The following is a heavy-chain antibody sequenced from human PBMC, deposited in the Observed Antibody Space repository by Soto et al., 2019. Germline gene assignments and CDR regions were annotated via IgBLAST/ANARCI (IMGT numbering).Heavy chain of an antibody. J-gene: IGHJ5*02. CDR1: VFPFSSYS. Sequence: PGGSMRISFSASVFPFSSYSMNWVRPAPGKGLEWVSYISSSSSTIYYADSVKGRFTISRDNAKNSLYLQMNSLRAEDTAVYYCAREADILNWFDPWGQGTLVTVSS. CDR3: AREADILNWFDP. CDR2: ISSSSSTI. V-gene: IGHV3-48*01. D-gene: IGHD3-9*01.